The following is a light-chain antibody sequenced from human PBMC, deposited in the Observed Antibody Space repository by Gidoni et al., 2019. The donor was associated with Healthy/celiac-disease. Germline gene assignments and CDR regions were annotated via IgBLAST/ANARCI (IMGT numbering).Light chain of an antibody. CDR3: SSYTSSSTLVV. V-gene: IGLV2-14*01. Sequence: QSALTQPACVSGSPGQSSTIACTGTSSAVGGYNYVSWYQQHPGTAPKLMIYDVSNRPSGVSNRFSGSKSGNTASLTISGLQAEDEADYYCSSYTSSSTLVVFGGGTKLTVL. CDR2: DVS. CDR1: SSAVGGYNY. J-gene: IGLJ2*01.